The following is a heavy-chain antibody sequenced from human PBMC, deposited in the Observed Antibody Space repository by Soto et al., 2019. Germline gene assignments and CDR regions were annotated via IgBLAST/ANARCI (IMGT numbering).Heavy chain of an antibody. V-gene: IGHV2-70*04. J-gene: IGHJ6*02. D-gene: IGHD5-12*01. CDR1: GFSLITSGMR. CDR3: ARMLSGYTMRDEDHYGMDV. CDR2: IDWDDDK. Sequence: SGPTLVNPTQTLTLTCTFSGFSLITSGMRVSCIRQPPGKALEWLARIDWDDDKFYSTSLKTRLTISKDTSKNQVVLTMTKMDPVDTATYYCARMLSGYTMRDEDHYGMDVWGHGTTVTVSS.